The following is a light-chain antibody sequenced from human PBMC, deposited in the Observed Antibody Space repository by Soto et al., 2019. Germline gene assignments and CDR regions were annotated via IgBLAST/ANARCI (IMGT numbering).Light chain of an antibody. CDR2: RNN. J-gene: IGLJ1*01. CDR3: AAWDDSLSAFCV. Sequence: QSVLTQPPSASGTPGQRVTISCSGSSSNIGSNYVYWYQQLPGTAPKLLIYRNNQRPSGVPDRFSGSKSGTSASLAISGLRSEDEADYYCAAWDDSLSAFCVFGTGTNVTVL. V-gene: IGLV1-47*01. CDR1: SSNIGSNY.